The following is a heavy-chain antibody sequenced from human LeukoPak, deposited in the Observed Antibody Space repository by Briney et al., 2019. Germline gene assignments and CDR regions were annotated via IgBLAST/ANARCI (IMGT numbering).Heavy chain of an antibody. V-gene: IGHV1-24*01. CDR3: ATGPPYYDSTGDAFDI. CDR2: FDPEDGET. Sequence: VASVKVSCKVSGYTLTELSMHWVRQAPGKGLEWMGGFDPEDGETIYAQKSQGRVTMTEDTSTDTAYMELSSLRSEDTAVYYCATGPPYYDSTGDAFDIWGQGTMVTVSS. D-gene: IGHD3-22*01. J-gene: IGHJ3*02. CDR1: GYTLTELS.